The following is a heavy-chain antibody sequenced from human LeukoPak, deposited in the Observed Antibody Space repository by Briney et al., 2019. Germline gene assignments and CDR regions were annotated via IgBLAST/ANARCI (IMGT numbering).Heavy chain of an antibody. Sequence: GGSLRLSCSASGFTFSSYAMPWVRQAPGKGLEYVSAISSNGGSTYYADSVKGRFTISRDNSKNTLYLQMSSLRAEDTAVYYCVKGTTTYYGSGSYLDYWGQGTLVTVSS. D-gene: IGHD3-10*01. J-gene: IGHJ4*02. CDR2: ISSNGGST. V-gene: IGHV3-64D*06. CDR3: VKGTTTYYGSGSYLDY. CDR1: GFTFSSYA.